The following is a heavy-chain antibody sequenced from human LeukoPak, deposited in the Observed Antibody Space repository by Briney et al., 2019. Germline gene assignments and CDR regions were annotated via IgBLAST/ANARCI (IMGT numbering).Heavy chain of an antibody. CDR3: AKGHSDYGTGFDL. CDR2: ISGTGGST. Sequence: GGSLRLSCAASGFTFTNYAMSWVRQAPGKGLESVSVISGTGGSTYYADSVRGRFTISRDNSRNTLYLQMNSLRAEDTTVYYCAKGHSDYGTGFDLWGRGTLVTVSS. J-gene: IGHJ4*02. CDR1: GFTFTNYA. V-gene: IGHV3-23*01. D-gene: IGHD4-17*01.